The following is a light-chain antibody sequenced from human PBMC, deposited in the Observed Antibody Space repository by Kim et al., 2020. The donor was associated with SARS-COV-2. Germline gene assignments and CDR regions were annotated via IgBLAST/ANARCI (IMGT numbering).Light chain of an antibody. CDR3: QVWDSSNVV. J-gene: IGLJ2*01. Sequence: SVGLGQTARITCGRNNIESKNGHWYQQEPGQAPVLVIYRDSNRPSGIPERFSGSNSGNTATLTISRAQAGDEADYYCQVWDSSNVVFGGGTQLTVL. CDR2: RDS. V-gene: IGLV3-9*01. CDR1: NIESKN.